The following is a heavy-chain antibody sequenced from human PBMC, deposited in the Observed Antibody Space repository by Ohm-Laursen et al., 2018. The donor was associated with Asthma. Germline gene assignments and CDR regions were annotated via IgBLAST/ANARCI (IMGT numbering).Heavy chain of an antibody. CDR2: IYYSGST. CDR1: GGSISSSSYY. Sequence: GTLSLTCTVSGGSISSSSYYWGWIRQPPGKGLEWIGSIYYSGSTYYNPSLKSRVTISVDTSKNQFSLKLSSVTAADTAVYYCARHEIVVVPAAIASFDYWGQGTLVTVSS. D-gene: IGHD2-2*01. J-gene: IGHJ4*02. V-gene: IGHV4-39*01. CDR3: ARHEIVVVPAAIASFDY.